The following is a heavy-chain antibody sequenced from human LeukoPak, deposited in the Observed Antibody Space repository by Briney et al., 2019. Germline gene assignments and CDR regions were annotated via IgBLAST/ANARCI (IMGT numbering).Heavy chain of an antibody. D-gene: IGHD4-17*01. Sequence: PGGSLRLSCAASGFTVSSNYMSWVRQAPGKGLEWVSVIYSGGSTYYADSVKGRFTISRDNSKNTLYPRMNSLRVEDTAVYYCARDQARGYGDYIDYWGQGTLVTVSS. V-gene: IGHV3-53*01. CDR3: ARDQARGYGDYIDY. J-gene: IGHJ4*02. CDR1: GFTVSSNY. CDR2: IYSGGST.